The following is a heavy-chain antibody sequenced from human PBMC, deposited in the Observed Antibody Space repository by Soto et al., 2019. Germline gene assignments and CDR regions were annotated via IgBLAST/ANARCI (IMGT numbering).Heavy chain of an antibody. J-gene: IGHJ4*02. V-gene: IGHV1-3*01. CDR1: GYTFTDYT. CDR3: AKGRYCSGGYCFSESHFDC. D-gene: IGHD2-15*01. Sequence: QVQLVQSGAEVKKPGASVKIYCKASGYTFTDYTVQWVRQAPGQRLEWMGWINAGNGNTKYSQIFQGRITVTRDTSASTAYMELISLTSEDSAVYYCAKGRYCSGGYCFSESHFDCWGQGTLFTVSS. CDR2: INAGNGNT.